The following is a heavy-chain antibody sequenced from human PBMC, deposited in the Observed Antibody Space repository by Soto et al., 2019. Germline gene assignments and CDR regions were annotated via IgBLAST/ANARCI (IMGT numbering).Heavy chain of an antibody. J-gene: IGHJ4*02. CDR2: IYYTGST. CDR1: GGSISSYY. V-gene: IGHV4-59*01. Sequence: QVQLQESGPGLVKPSETLSLTCTVSGGSISSYYWSWIRQPPGKGLEWIGYIYYTGSTNYNPSLKSRVPMSVDTSKDQFSLKLSSVTAADTAVYYCARDLDTKNSNWGQGTLVTVSS. CDR3: ARDLDTKNSN. D-gene: IGHD2-2*01.